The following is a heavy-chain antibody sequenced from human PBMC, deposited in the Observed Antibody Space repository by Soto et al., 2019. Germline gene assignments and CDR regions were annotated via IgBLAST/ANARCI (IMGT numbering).Heavy chain of an antibody. CDR3: ARGDRSGYDYEGFDY. CDR1: GYTFTSYD. J-gene: IGHJ4*02. Sequence: ASVKVSCKASGYTFTSYDINWVRQATGQGLEGMGWMNPNSGNTGYAQKFQGRVTMTRNTSISTAYMELSSLRSEDTAVYYCARGDRSGYDYEGFDYWGQGTLVTVSS. CDR2: MNPNSGNT. V-gene: IGHV1-8*01. D-gene: IGHD5-12*01.